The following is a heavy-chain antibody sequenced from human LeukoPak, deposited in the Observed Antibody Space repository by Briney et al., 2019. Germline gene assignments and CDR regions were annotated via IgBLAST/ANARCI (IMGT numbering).Heavy chain of an antibody. J-gene: IGHJ4*02. Sequence: GGSLRLSCAASGFTFSSYSMNWVRQAPGKGLEWVSSISSSSSYIYYADSVKGRFTISRDNAKNSLYLQMNSLRAEDTAVYYCARGLGTGYSYGNLDYWGQGTLVTVFS. D-gene: IGHD5-18*01. V-gene: IGHV3-21*01. CDR1: GFTFSSYS. CDR3: ARGLGTGYSYGNLDY. CDR2: ISSSSSYI.